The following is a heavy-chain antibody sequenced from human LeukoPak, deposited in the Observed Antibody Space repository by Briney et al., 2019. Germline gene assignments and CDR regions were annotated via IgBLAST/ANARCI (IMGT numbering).Heavy chain of an antibody. V-gene: IGHV1-3*01. CDR1: GYTFTSYA. J-gene: IGHJ6*03. CDR2: INAGNGNT. D-gene: IGHD2-2*01. CDR3: ARAGGYCGSTSCYSGYYYFMDV. Sequence: GASVKVSCKASGYTFTSYAMHWVRQAPGQRLEWMGWINAGNGNTKYSQKFQGRVTITRDTSASTAYMELSSLRSEDTAVYYCARAGGYCGSTSCYSGYYYFMDVWGKGTTVTVSS.